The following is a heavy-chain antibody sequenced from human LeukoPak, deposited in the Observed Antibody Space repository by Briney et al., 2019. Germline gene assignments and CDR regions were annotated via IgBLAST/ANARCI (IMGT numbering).Heavy chain of an antibody. CDR3: ARRELKLGNPFDY. CDR2: IIPIFGTA. Sequence: SVKVSCKASGGTFSSYAISWVRQAPGQGLEWMGGIIPIFGTANYAQKFQGRVTITTDESTSTAYMELSSLRSEDTAVYYCARRELKLGNPFDYWGQGTLVTVSS. CDR1: GGTFSSYA. V-gene: IGHV1-69*05. D-gene: IGHD7-27*01. J-gene: IGHJ4*02.